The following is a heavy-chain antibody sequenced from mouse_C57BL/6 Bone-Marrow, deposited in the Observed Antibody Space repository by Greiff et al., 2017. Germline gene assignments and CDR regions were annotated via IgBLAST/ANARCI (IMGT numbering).Heavy chain of an antibody. J-gene: IGHJ2*01. V-gene: IGHV1-81*01. CDR3: SFYYLDY. CDR2: IYPRRGNT. CDR1: GYTFTSFG. Sequence: QVQLQQSGAELARPGASVKLPCKASGYTFTSFGISWVKQRTGQGLEWIGEIYPRRGNTSYNEKFKGKATQTADKSSSTAYMEFRSLTSWDSAVYFCSFYYLDYWGQGTTLTVSS.